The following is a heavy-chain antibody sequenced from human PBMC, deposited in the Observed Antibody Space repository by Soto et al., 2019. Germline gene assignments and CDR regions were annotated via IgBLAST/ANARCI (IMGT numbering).Heavy chain of an antibody. V-gene: IGHV1-69*13. CDR3: ARASRWGYCTNGVCYDY. J-gene: IGHJ4*02. CDR1: GGTFSSYA. D-gene: IGHD2-8*01. Sequence: SVKVSCKASGGTFSSYAISWVRRAPGQGLEWMGGIIPIFGTANYAQKFQGRVTITADESTSTAYMELSSLRSEDTAVYYCARASRWGYCTNGVCYDYWGQGTLVTVS. CDR2: IIPIFGTA.